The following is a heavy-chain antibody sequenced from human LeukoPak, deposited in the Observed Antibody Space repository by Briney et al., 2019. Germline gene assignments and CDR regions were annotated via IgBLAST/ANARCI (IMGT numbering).Heavy chain of an antibody. CDR3: TRVGYIDEGIDY. CDR1: GFTFDDYG. V-gene: IGHV3-7*04. J-gene: IGHJ4*02. Sequence: GGSLRLSCAASGFTFDDYGMSWVRQAPGKGLEWVANIKQDGSKKSYVDSVKGRFTISRDNAKNSLYLQMNSLRAEDTAIYYCTRVGYIDEGIDYWGQGTLVTVSS. D-gene: IGHD5-24*01. CDR2: IKQDGSKK.